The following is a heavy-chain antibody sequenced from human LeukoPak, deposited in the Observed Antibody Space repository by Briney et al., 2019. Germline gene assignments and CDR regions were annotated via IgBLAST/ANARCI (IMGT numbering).Heavy chain of an antibody. V-gene: IGHV3-7*01. CDR3: ARGDSASKIDY. CDR1: RFPVSHYW. D-gene: IGHD1-26*01. CDR2: IKEDGSEK. Sequence: GGSLRLSCAASRFPVSHYWISWVRQTPAKGLEWVANIKEDGSEKYSADSVKGRFTISRDNAKNALYLQMNSLRVEDTAVYFCARGDSASKIDYWGQGTLVTVSS. J-gene: IGHJ4*02.